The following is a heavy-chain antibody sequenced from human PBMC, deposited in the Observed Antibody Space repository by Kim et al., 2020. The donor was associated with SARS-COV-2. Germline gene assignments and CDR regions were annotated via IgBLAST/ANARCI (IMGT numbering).Heavy chain of an antibody. CDR2: IYYSGST. V-gene: IGHV4-31*03. D-gene: IGHD2-2*01. Sequence: SETLSLTCTVSGGSISSGGYYWSWIRQHPGKGLEWIGYIYYSGSTYYNPSLKSRVTISVDTSKNQFSLKLSSVTAADTAVYYCAREGLPAATRGFDYWGQGTLVTVSS. J-gene: IGHJ4*02. CDR1: GGSISSGGYY. CDR3: AREGLPAATRGFDY.